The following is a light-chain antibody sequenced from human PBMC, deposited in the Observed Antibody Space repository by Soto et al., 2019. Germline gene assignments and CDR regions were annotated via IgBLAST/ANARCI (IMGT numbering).Light chain of an antibody. CDR3: QQYNSYSLT. CDR2: DAS. Sequence: EIQMTKSPPSLSVSEGDRVTITCRASQSISSWLAWYQQKPGKAPKLLIYDASSLESGVPSRFSGSGSGTEFTLTISSLQPDDFATYYCQQYNSYSLTFGQGTKVDIK. J-gene: IGKJ1*01. CDR1: QSISSW. V-gene: IGKV1-5*01.